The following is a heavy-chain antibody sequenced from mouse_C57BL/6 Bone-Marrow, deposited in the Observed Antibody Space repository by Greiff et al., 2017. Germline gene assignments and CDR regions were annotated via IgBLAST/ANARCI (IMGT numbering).Heavy chain of an antibody. Sequence: QVQLQQSGPGLVQPSQSLYITCTVSGFSLTSYGVHWVRQSPGKGLEWLGVIWRGGSTDSTAAFVSRLSITKDNSKSQVFFKMNSLQADDTAIYYCAKNRYYYGLYFDYWGQGTTLTVSS. CDR1: GFSLTSYG. J-gene: IGHJ2*01. CDR2: IWRGGST. CDR3: AKNRYYYGLYFDY. D-gene: IGHD1-1*01. V-gene: IGHV2-5*01.